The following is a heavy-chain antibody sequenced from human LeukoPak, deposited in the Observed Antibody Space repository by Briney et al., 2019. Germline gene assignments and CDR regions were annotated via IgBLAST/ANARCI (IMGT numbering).Heavy chain of an antibody. D-gene: IGHD2-21*01. CDR2: IYTSGST. J-gene: IGHJ5*02. Sequence: SETLSLTCTVSGGSISSYYWSWIRQPAGKGLEWIGRIYTSGSTNYNPSLKSRVTMSVDTSKNQFSLKLSSVTAADTAVYYCARDRGSASPSGPRFDPWGQGTLVTVSS. V-gene: IGHV4-4*07. CDR1: GGSISSYY. CDR3: ARDRGSASPSGPRFDP.